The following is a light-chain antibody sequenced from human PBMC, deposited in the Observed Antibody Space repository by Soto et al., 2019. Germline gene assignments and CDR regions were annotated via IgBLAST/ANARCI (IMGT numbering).Light chain of an antibody. CDR2: SNN. J-gene: IGLJ2*01. V-gene: IGLV1-44*01. CDR3: AAWDDRLNGPV. Sequence: QSVLTQPPSASGTTGQRVTISCSGSSSNIGSNTVNWYQQLPGTAPKLLIYSNNKRPSGVPDRFSGSKSGTSASLAISGLQSEDEADYYCAAWDDRLNGPVFGGGTQLTVL. CDR1: SSNIGSNT.